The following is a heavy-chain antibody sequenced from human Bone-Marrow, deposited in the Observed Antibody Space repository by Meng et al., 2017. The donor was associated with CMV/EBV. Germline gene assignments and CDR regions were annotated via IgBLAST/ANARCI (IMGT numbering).Heavy chain of an antibody. Sequence: GESLKISCAASGFTISTHWMNWVRQAPGKGLEWVSYISSSGSTIYYADSVKGRFTISRDNAKNSLYLQMNSLRAEDTAVYYCAAGRYYYDSSGPDAFDIWGQGTMVTVSS. D-gene: IGHD3-22*01. CDR1: GFTISTHW. V-gene: IGHV3-48*04. CDR2: ISSSGSTI. CDR3: AAGRYYYDSSGPDAFDI. J-gene: IGHJ3*02.